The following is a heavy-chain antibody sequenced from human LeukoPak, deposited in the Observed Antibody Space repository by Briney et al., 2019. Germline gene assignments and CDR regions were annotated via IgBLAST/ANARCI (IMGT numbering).Heavy chain of an antibody. V-gene: IGHV4-39*01. CDR1: GGSISSSSSY. CDR3: ARAESRYFDL. CDR2: IYYSGSS. Sequence: SETLSLTCSVSGGSISSSSSYRGWIRQPPGKGLEWIGSIYYSGSSFDNPALKSRVTISVDTSKNQFSLKLSSVTAADTAVYYCARAESRYFDLWGRGTLVTVSS. J-gene: IGHJ2*01.